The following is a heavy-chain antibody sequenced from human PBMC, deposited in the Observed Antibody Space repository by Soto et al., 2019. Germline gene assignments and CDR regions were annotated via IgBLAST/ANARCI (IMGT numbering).Heavy chain of an antibody. D-gene: IGHD2-2*01. V-gene: IGHV1-69*04. CDR3: ARDPPLGYCSSTSCYAPGWFDP. J-gene: IGHJ5*02. CDR1: GGTFSSYT. CDR2: IIPILGIA. Sequence: ASVKVSCKASGGTFSSYTISWVRQAPGQGLEWMGRIIPILGIANYAQKFQGRVTITADKSTSTAYMELSSLRSEDTAVYYCARDPPLGYCSSTSCYAPGWFDPWGQGTLVTVSS.